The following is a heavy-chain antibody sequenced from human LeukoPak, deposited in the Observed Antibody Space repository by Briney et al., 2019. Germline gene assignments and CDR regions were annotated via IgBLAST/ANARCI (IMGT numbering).Heavy chain of an antibody. CDR2: ISYDGSNK. CDR3: ARDLDHRYSSSWHGDY. D-gene: IGHD6-13*01. Sequence: GGSLRLSCAASGFTFSSYAMHWVRQAPGKGLEWVAVISYDGSNKYYADSVKGRFTISRDNSKNTLYLQMNSLRAEDTAVYYCARDLDHRYSSSWHGDYWGQGTLLTVSS. J-gene: IGHJ4*02. V-gene: IGHV3-30-3*01. CDR1: GFTFSSYA.